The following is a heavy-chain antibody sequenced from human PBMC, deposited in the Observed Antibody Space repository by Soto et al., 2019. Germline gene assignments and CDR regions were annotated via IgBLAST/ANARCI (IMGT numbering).Heavy chain of an antibody. Sequence: QVQLVQSGAEEKKPGASVKVSCKASGYTFTGYAMHWVRQAPGQRLEWMGWINAGNGNTKYSQKLQGRVTITRDTSASAAYMELSSLSSEDTAVYYCARAVAVPADFDYWGQETLVTVSS. CDR1: GYTFTGYA. D-gene: IGHD6-19*01. J-gene: IGHJ4*02. V-gene: IGHV1-3*05. CDR2: INAGNGNT. CDR3: ARAVAVPADFDY.